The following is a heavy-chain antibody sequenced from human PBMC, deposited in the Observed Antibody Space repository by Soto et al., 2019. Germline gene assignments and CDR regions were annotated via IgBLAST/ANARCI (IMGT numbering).Heavy chain of an antibody. CDR1: GFTFSGYE. Sequence: LRLSCAASGFTFSGYEMNWVRQAPGKGLEWVSYISSSGSTIYYADSVKGRFTISRDNAKNSLYLQMNSLRGEDTALYYCARCMGYDDSGRFDPTFDRWGQGTRVTVSS. V-gene: IGHV3-48*03. J-gene: IGHJ4*02. D-gene: IGHD3-22*01. CDR2: ISSSGSTI. CDR3: ARCMGYDDSGRFDPTFDR.